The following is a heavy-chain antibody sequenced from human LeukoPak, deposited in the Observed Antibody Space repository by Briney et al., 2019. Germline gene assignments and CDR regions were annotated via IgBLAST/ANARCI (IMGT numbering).Heavy chain of an antibody. CDR3: ARGFRVDLWFQEYNWFDP. Sequence: GASVKVSFKASGYTFTVYYMHWVRQAPGQGLEWMGWINPNSGGTNYAQKFQGRVTMTRDTSISTAYMELSRLRSDDTAVYYCARGFRVDLWFQEYNWFDPWGQGTLVTVSS. D-gene: IGHD3-10*01. V-gene: IGHV1-2*02. CDR2: INPNSGGT. CDR1: GYTFTVYY. J-gene: IGHJ5*02.